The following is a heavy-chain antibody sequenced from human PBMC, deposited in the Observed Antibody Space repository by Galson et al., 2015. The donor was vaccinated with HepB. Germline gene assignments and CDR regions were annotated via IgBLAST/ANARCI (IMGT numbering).Heavy chain of an antibody. D-gene: IGHD3-22*01. Sequence: SLRLSCAASGFTFSTYPLHWVRQAPGKGLEWVAGISFDGSNKHYADSVKGRFTISSDNSKNTLYLQMNSLRPEDAAVYYCARSADSSGYPGEREAFDNWGQGTTVTVSS. V-gene: IGHV3-30-3*01. J-gene: IGHJ3*02. CDR2: ISFDGSNK. CDR1: GFTFSTYP. CDR3: ARSADSSGYPGEREAFDN.